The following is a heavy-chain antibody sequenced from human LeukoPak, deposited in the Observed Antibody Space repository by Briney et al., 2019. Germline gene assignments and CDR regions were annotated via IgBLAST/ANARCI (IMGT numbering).Heavy chain of an antibody. CDR2: ISWNSGSI. CDR3: ARYGAGSYRHEFDP. Sequence: PGRSLRLSCAASGFTFDDYAMHWVRQAPGKGLEWVSGISWNSGSIGYADSVKGRFTISRDNAKKSLYLQMNSLRAEDTALYYCARYGAGSYRHEFDPWGQGTLVTVSS. J-gene: IGHJ5*02. CDR1: GFTFDDYA. D-gene: IGHD3-10*01. V-gene: IGHV3-9*01.